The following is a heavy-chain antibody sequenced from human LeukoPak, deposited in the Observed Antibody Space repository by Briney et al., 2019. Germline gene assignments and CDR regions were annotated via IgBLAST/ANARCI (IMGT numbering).Heavy chain of an antibody. CDR1: GGTFSSYA. Sequence: SVKVPCKAPGGTFSSYAISWVRQAPGQGLEWMGGIIPIFGTANYAQKFQGRVTITADESTSTAYMELSSLRSEDTAVYYCARVGPMNDFWSGYLYQGGFDPWGQGTLVTVSS. J-gene: IGHJ5*02. D-gene: IGHD3-3*01. V-gene: IGHV1-69*13. CDR3: ARVGPMNDFWSGYLYQGGFDP. CDR2: IIPIFGTA.